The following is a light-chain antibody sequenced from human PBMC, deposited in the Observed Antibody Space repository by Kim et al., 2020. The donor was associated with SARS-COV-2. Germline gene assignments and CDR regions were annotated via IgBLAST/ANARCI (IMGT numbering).Light chain of an antibody. CDR1: SSDVGGYNF. CDR2: DVN. CDR3: SSYAGTNNFYV. Sequence: QSVTSSWTGTSSDVGGYNFVSWHQQQPGKAPKLIIYDVNKRPSGVPNRFSGSKSGNTASLTVSGLQAEDEADYYCSSYAGTNNFYVFGTGTKVTVL. J-gene: IGLJ1*01. V-gene: IGLV2-8*01.